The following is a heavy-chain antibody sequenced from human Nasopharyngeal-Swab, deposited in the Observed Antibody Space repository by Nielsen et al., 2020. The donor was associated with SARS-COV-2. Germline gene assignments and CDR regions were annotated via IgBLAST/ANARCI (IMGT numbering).Heavy chain of an antibody. D-gene: IGHD3-10*01. V-gene: IGHV3-23*01. CDR1: GFTFSSYA. CDR2: ISGSGGST. J-gene: IGHJ4*02. CDR3: ATYYGSGSYLFGEYYFDY. Sequence: GESLKISYAASGFTFSSYAMSWVRQAPGKGLEWVSAISGSGGSTYYADSVKGRFTISRDNSKNTLYLQMNSLRAEDTAVYYCATYYGSGSYLFGEYYFDYWGQGTLVTVSS.